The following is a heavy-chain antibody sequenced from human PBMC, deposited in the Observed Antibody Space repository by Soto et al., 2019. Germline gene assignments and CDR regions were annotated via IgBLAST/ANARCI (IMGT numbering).Heavy chain of an antibody. V-gene: IGHV3-33*01. J-gene: IGHJ6*02. Sequence: VQLVESGGGVVQPGRSLRLSCAASGFTFSSYGMHWVRQAPGKGLEWVAVIWYDGSNKYYADSVKGRFTISRDNSKNTLYLQMNSLRAEDTAVYYCARGIFGVVEMDVWGQGTTVTVSS. CDR2: IWYDGSNK. CDR1: GFTFSSYG. D-gene: IGHD3-3*01. CDR3: ARGIFGVVEMDV.